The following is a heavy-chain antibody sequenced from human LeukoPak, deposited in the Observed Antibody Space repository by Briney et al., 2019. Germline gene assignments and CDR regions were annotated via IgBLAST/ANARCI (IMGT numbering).Heavy chain of an antibody. Sequence: GGSLRLSCAASGFTFSSYGMHWVRQTPGKGLEWVAVISYDGSSKYYADSVKGRFTISRDNSKNTLYLQTNSLRAEDTAVYYCAKEWGAGSDAFDIWGQGTMVTVSS. CDR1: GFTFSSYG. J-gene: IGHJ3*02. CDR3: AKEWGAGSDAFDI. V-gene: IGHV3-30*18. D-gene: IGHD1-26*01. CDR2: ISYDGSSK.